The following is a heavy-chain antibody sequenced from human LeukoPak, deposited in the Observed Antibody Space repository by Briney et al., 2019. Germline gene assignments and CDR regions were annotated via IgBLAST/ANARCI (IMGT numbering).Heavy chain of an antibody. CDR2: ISVGAEYI. CDR1: GFTFSTYV. D-gene: IGHD3-22*01. V-gene: IGHV3-23*01. J-gene: IGHJ4*02. CDR3: AREASGSGYSGIDF. Sequence: QSGGSLRLSCAASGFTFSTYVMNWFRQAPGKGLEWVSTISVGAEYIFYADSVRGRFTISREDVQNSLYLQMNSLRAGDTAIYFCAREASGSGYSGIDFWGQGTLVTVSS.